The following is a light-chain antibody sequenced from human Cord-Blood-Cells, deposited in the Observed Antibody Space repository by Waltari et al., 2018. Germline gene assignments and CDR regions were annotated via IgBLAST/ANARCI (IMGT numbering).Light chain of an antibody. CDR3: QQYYSYPHS. CDR1: QGISSY. V-gene: IGKV1-8*01. Sequence: AIRMTQSPSSFSASTGDRVTITCRASQGISSYLAWYQQKPGKAPKLLFYAASTLQSGVPSRFSGSGSGTDFTLTISCLQSEDFATYYCQQYYSYPHSFGQGTKLEIK. J-gene: IGKJ2*03. CDR2: AAS.